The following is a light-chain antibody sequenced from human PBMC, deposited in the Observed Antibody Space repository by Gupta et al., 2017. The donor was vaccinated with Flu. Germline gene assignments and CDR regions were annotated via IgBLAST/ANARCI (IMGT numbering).Light chain of an antibody. Sequence: PSSVSASVGDRVTIACRASHDVGNWLAWYQQKPGEVPKLLIYGASRLQRGVPSRFSGSGSGTDFTLTIRSRQSEDFATYYCQQASSCPRTFGQGTMVEI. CDR3: QQASSCPRT. J-gene: IGKJ1*01. CDR1: HDVGNW. V-gene: IGKV1-12*01. CDR2: GAS.